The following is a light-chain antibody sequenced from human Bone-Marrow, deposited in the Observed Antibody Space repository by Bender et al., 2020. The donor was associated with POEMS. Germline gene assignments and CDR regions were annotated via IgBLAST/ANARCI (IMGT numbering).Light chain of an antibody. V-gene: IGLV2-23*01. J-gene: IGLJ3*02. Sequence: QSALTQPASVSGSPGQSITISCTGTTSDVGSSKYVFWYQQYPGKAPQLILYDNNKRPSGVSRRFSGSKSGNTASLRISGLQAEDEADYFCCSYAGLRTWVFGGGTKLTVL. CDR2: DNN. CDR3: CSYAGLRTWV. CDR1: TSDVGSSKY.